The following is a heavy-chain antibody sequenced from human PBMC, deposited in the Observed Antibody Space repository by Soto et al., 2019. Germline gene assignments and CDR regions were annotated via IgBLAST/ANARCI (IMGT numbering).Heavy chain of an antibody. CDR1: GSTFSSHT. Sequence: GGSLRLSCAAPGSTFSSHTMHWVRQAPGKGLEWVGVIAYDGNIEYYADSVTGRFTISRDNSKNTLYLQMNSLRPEDTAVYYCARVPETLRHPKYGHNWFEPWGQGTLVTVSS. CDR3: ARVPETLRHPKYGHNWFEP. J-gene: IGHJ5*02. V-gene: IGHV3-30-3*01. D-gene: IGHD3-10*01. CDR2: IAYDGNIE.